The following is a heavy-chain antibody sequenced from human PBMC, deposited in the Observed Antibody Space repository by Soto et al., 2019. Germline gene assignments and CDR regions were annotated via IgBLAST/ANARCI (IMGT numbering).Heavy chain of an antibody. D-gene: IGHD3-10*01. CDR2: INPSGGST. CDR3: ARDLVTMVRGVIYPPPSYYYYGMDV. Sequence: ASVKVSCKASGYTFTSYYMHWVRQAPGQGLEWMGIINPSGGSTSYAQKFQGRVTMTRDTSTSTVYMELSSLRSEDTAVYYCARDLVTMVRGVIYPPPSYYYYGMDVWGQGTTVTVSS. V-gene: IGHV1-46*01. J-gene: IGHJ6*02. CDR1: GYTFTSYY.